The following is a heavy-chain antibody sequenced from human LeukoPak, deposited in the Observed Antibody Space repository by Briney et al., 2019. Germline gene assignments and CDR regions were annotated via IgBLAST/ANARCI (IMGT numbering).Heavy chain of an antibody. V-gene: IGHV4-59*01. CDR1: GGSISTYY. D-gene: IGHD2-2*01. CDR2: IYYNGST. Sequence: SETLSLTCSVSGGSISTYYWSWIRQPPGKGLEWIGYIYYNGSTNFNPSLKSRVTISVDTSNNQFSLKLGSVTAADTAVYYCARAGALYCSSNSCYGYYYREYYMDVWGKGTTVTVSS. J-gene: IGHJ6*03. CDR3: ARAGALYCSSNSCYGYYYREYYMDV.